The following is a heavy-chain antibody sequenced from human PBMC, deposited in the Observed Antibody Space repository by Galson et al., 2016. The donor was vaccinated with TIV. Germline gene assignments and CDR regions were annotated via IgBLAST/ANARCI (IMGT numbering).Heavy chain of an antibody. CDR3: ARDRRYCGNECYLHYYYGMDV. V-gene: IGHV3-74*01. Sequence: SLRLSCAASGFTFSTYWMHWVRQAPGKGLVWVSRINTDGSTTNYADSVKGRFTISRDYSKNTLYLQMNSLRIDDTAVYYCARDRRYCGNECYLHYYYGMDVWGQGTTVTVSS. CDR1: GFTFSTYW. D-gene: IGHD2-21*01. J-gene: IGHJ6*02. CDR2: INTDGSTT.